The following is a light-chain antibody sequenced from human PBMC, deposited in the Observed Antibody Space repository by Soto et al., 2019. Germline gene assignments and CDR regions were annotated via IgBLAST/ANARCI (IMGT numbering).Light chain of an antibody. CDR3: SSYTSSSTYV. CDR2: DVS. J-gene: IGLJ1*01. V-gene: IGLV2-14*01. Sequence: QSALTQPASVSGSPGQSITISCTGTSSDVGGYNYVSWYQQHPGKVPKLMIYDVSNRPSGVSNRFSGSKSGNTASLTISGLQGEDEADDYCSSYTSSSTYVFGTGTKLTVL. CDR1: SSDVGGYNY.